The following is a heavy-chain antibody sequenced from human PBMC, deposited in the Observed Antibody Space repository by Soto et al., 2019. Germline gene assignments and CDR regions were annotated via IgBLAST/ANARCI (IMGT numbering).Heavy chain of an antibody. CDR3: ARGGYYDSSGSRNYYYYGMNV. Sequence: QVQLVQSGAEVKKPGASVKVSCKASGYTFTSYGISWVRQAPGQGLEWLGWISAYDGNTNYAQILQGRVSMTTDTSTSVAYMELRSVRADDTSVYYCARGGYYDSSGSRNYYYYGMNVWGQGTTITVSS. J-gene: IGHJ6*02. CDR1: GYTFTSYG. V-gene: IGHV1-18*01. D-gene: IGHD3-22*01. CDR2: ISAYDGNT.